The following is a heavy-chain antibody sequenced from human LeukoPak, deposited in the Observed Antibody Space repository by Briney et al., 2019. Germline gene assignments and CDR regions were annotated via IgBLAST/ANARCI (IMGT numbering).Heavy chain of an antibody. V-gene: IGHV4-31*03. D-gene: IGHD3-22*01. CDR2: IYYSGST. J-gene: IGHJ4*02. Sequence: SETLSLTCTVSGGSISSGGYYWSWIRQHPGKGLEWIGYIYYSGSTYYNPSLKSRVTISVDTSKNQFSLKLSSVTAADTAVYYCARGRLSRGITMIVVVITSNFDYWGQGTLVTVSS. CDR3: ARGRLSRGITMIVVVITSNFDY. CDR1: GGSISSGGYY.